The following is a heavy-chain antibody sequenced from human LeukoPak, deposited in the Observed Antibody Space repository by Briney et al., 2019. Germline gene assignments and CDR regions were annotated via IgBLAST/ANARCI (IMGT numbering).Heavy chain of an antibody. CDR3: AKSIVLMVYAIDY. J-gene: IGHJ4*02. Sequence: GGSLRLSCAASGFTVSTNYMSWVRQAPGKGLEWVSVISGSGGSTYYADSVKGRFTISRDNSKNTLYLQMNSLGAEDTAVYYCAKSIVLMVYAIDYWGQGTLVTVSS. V-gene: IGHV3-23*01. D-gene: IGHD2-8*01. CDR1: GFTVSTNY. CDR2: ISGSGGST.